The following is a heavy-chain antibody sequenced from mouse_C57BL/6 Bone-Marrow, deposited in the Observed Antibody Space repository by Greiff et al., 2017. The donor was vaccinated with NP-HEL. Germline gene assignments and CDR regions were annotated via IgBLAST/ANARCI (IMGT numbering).Heavy chain of an antibody. CDR1: GFTFSNYW. CDR2: IRLKSDNYAT. D-gene: IGHD4-1*01. CDR3: TDLGYYAMDY. V-gene: IGHV6-3*01. J-gene: IGHJ4*01. Sequence: EVHLVESGGGLVQPGGSMKLSCVASGFTFSNYWMNWVRQSPEKGLEWVAQIRLKSDNYATHYAESVKGRFTISRDDSKSSVYLQMNNLRAEDTGIYYCTDLGYYAMDYWGQGTSVTVSS.